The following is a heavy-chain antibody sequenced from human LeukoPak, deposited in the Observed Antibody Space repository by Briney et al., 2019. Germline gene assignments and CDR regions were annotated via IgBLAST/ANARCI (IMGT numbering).Heavy chain of an antibody. D-gene: IGHD6-6*01. CDR2: IRYDGSNK. CDR3: AKLYSSSGSGDY. V-gene: IGHV3-30*02. CDR1: GFTFSSYG. Sequence: AGGSLRLSCAASGFTFSSYGMHWVRQAPGKGLEWVAFIRYDGSNKYYADSVKGRFTISRDNSKNTLYLQMNSLRAEDTAVYYCAKLYSSSGSGDYWGQGTLVTVSS. J-gene: IGHJ4*02.